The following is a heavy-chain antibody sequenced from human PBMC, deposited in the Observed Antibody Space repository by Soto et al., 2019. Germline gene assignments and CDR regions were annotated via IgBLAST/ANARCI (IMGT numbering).Heavy chain of an antibody. J-gene: IGHJ5*02. CDR3: ARVPRYSYYIVAVPAVMFDDWFDP. V-gene: IGHV1-3*01. D-gene: IGHD2-2*01. CDR1: GYIFMNYA. CDR2: INAGNGDT. Sequence: QVQLVQSGAEVKRPGASVKVSCKASGYIFMNYAVHWVHQAPGQSLEWVGWINAGNGDTKYSQRFQGRVTITMDTSASTAYMELSILRSEDTAVYYCARVPRYSYYIVAVPAVMFDDWFDPWGQGTLVTVSS.